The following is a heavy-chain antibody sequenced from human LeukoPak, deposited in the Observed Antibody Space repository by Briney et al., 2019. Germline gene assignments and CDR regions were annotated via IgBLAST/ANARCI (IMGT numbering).Heavy chain of an antibody. D-gene: IGHD6-13*01. Sequence: SETLSLTCTVSGGSISSGGYSWSWIRQHPGKGLEWIGYIYYSGSTYYNPSLKSRVTISVDTSKNQFSLKLSSVTAADTAVYYCAREDYSSSWTQVGYWGQGTLVTVSS. CDR1: GGSISSGGYS. V-gene: IGHV4-31*03. CDR3: AREDYSSSWTQVGY. J-gene: IGHJ4*02. CDR2: IYYSGST.